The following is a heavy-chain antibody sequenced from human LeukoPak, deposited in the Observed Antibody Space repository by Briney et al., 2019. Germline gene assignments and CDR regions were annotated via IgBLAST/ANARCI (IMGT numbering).Heavy chain of an antibody. Sequence: GGSLRLSCAASGFTFSSYSMNWVRQAPGKGLEWVSSISSSSSYIYYADSVKGRFTISRDNAKNSLFLQMNSLRAEDTAVYYWARGGDYGAPWSVYPWGRGTLVTVSS. D-gene: IGHD4-17*01. CDR2: ISSSSSYI. CDR3: ARGGDYGAPWSVYP. CDR1: GFTFSSYS. J-gene: IGHJ5*02. V-gene: IGHV3-21*01.